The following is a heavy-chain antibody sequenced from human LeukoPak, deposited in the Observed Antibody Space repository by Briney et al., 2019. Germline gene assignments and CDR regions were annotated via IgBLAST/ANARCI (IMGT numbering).Heavy chain of an antibody. D-gene: IGHD4-23*01. V-gene: IGHV1-69*06. CDR3: ARVNHDYGGNSEFDY. CDR2: IIPIFGTA. J-gene: IGHJ4*02. Sequence: SVKVSCKASGCTFSSYAISWVRRAPGQGLEWMGGIIPIFGTANYAQKFQGRVTITADKSTSTAYMELSSLRSEDTAVYYCARVNHDYGGNSEFDYWGQGTLVTVSS. CDR1: GCTFSSYA.